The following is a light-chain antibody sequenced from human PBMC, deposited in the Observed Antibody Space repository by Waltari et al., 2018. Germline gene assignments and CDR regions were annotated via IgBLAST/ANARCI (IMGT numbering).Light chain of an antibody. CDR1: QSLLYSSNNKNY. Sequence: DIVMTQSPDSLAVSLGARATINCKSSQSLLYSSNNKNYLAWYQQKPGQPPRLLISWASTRESGVPDRFSGGGSGTDFTLTISSLQAEDVAVYYCQQYYSSRTFGQGTKVEIK. V-gene: IGKV4-1*01. CDR2: WAS. J-gene: IGKJ1*01. CDR3: QQYYSSRT.